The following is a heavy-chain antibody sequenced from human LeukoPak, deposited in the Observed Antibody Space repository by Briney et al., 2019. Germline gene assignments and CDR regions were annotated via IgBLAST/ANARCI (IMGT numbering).Heavy chain of an antibody. J-gene: IGHJ4*02. Sequence: GGSLRLSCAASGFTFNTYSMNWVRQAPGKGLEWVSSISDNSNYIYYSDSVEGRFTISRDNAKNSLYLQMDSLRAEETAVYYCARNEGSIWGQGTLVTVSS. CDR2: ISDNSNYI. D-gene: IGHD1-26*01. CDR1: GFTFNTYS. V-gene: IGHV3-21*04. CDR3: ARNEGSI.